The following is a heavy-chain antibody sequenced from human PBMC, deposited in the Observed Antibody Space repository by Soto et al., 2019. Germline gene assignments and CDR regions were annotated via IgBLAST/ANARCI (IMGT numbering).Heavy chain of an antibody. Sequence: QLQLQESGPGLVKPAETLSLTCTVYGGSISSSSYYWGGIRQPPGKGLEWIGRIYYSGSTSYNPSLKSRVTISVYTSKNQFSLKLSSVTAADTAVYYCASLDYSNSVHYYMDVWGKGTTVTVSS. J-gene: IGHJ6*03. D-gene: IGHD4-4*01. CDR2: IYYSGST. CDR3: ASLDYSNSVHYYMDV. V-gene: IGHV4-39*01. CDR1: GGSISSSSYY.